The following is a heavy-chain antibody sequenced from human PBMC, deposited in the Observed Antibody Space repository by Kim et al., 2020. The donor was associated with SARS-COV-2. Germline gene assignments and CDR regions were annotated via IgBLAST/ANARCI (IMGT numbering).Heavy chain of an antibody. V-gene: IGHV4-31*03. CDR3: ARGHDILTEWDP. CDR1: GGSISSGGYY. CDR2: IYYSGST. D-gene: IGHD3-9*01. Sequence: SETLSLTCTVSGGSISSGGYYWSWIRQHPGKGLEWIGYIYYSGSTYYNPSLKSRVTISVDTSKNQFSLKLSSVTAADTAVYYCARGHDILTEWDPWGQGTLVTVSS. J-gene: IGHJ5*02.